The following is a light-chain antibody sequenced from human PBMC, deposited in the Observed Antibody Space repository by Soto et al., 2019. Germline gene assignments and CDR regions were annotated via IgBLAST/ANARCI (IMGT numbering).Light chain of an antibody. V-gene: IGKV3-15*01. CDR2: GAF. CDR1: QSVRSN. J-gene: IGKJ1*01. Sequence: EIVMTQSPATLSVSPGETVALSCRASQSVRSNLAWYQQKPGQAPRLLIYGAFTRATGIPARFSGSGSGTEFTLTISSLQSEDFAVYFCQQYNNWPRTFGQGTKVDIK. CDR3: QQYNNWPRT.